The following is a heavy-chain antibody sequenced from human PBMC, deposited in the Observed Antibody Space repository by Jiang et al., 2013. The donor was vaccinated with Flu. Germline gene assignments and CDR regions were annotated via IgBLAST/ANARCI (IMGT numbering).Heavy chain of an antibody. Sequence: CTVSGGSVSSGSYYWYWIRQPPGKGLEWIGYISYTGTTHYNPSLKSRVTISVETSKNQFSLKLSSVSAADTAVYYCARNYGDYVDALDIWGQGTMVSVSS. V-gene: IGHV4-61*01. J-gene: IGHJ3*02. CDR2: ISYTGTT. CDR3: ARNYGDYVDALDI. CDR1: GGSVSSGSYY. D-gene: IGHD4-17*01.